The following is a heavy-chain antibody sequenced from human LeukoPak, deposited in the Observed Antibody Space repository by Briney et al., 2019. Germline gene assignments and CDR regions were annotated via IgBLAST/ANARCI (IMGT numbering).Heavy chain of an antibody. CDR2: IYYSGST. Sequence: SQTLSLTCTVSGGSISSGGYYWSWIRQHPGKGLEWIGYIYYSGSTYCNPSLKSRVTISVDTSKNQFSLKLSSVTAADTAVYYCARSAYYYDSSGYYIDAFDIWGQGTMVTVSS. D-gene: IGHD3-22*01. CDR3: ARSAYYYDSSGYYIDAFDI. J-gene: IGHJ3*02. CDR1: GGSISSGGYY. V-gene: IGHV4-31*03.